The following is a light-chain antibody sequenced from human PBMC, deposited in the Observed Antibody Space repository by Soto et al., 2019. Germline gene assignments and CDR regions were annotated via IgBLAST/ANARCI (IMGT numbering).Light chain of an antibody. CDR1: RTIICY. J-gene: IGKJ2*01. Sequence: DIQMTQSPSSLSASVGDRVTITCRASRTIICYLNWYQLKPGKAPKLLIYAASSLHSGVPSRFSGSGSGTDFTLTISGLQREDFATYYCQQSYSTGYTFGQGTKVEIK. V-gene: IGKV1-39*01. CDR2: AAS. CDR3: QQSYSTGYT.